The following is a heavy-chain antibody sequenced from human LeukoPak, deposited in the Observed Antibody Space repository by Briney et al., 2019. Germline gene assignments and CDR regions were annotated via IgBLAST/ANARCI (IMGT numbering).Heavy chain of an antibody. J-gene: IGHJ4*01. CDR1: GFSFSTSW. Sequence: PGGSLRLSCVASGFSFSTSWMSWVRQAPGKGLEWVAIMNQDGSQIYYMDSVKGRFTIYRDNAHNSLYLQMNSLRVEDTAVYYCGRDPGEGALDYWGHGTLLTVSS. D-gene: IGHD1-26*01. V-gene: IGHV3-7*01. CDR3: GRDPGEGALDY. CDR2: MNQDGSQI.